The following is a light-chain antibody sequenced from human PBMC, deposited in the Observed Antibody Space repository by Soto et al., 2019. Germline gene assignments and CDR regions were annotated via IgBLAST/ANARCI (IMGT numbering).Light chain of an antibody. Sequence: DIVMTQSPLSLSVTPGEPASISCRSSQSLLYSNGYHYLDWYLQKPGQSPQLLIYLGSNRASGVPDRFSGSGSGTDFTLKISRVEAEDVGVYYCLQVLHTRYPFGQGTRLEIK. CDR1: QSLLYSNGYHY. CDR2: LGS. CDR3: LQVLHTRYP. J-gene: IGKJ2*01. V-gene: IGKV2-28*01.